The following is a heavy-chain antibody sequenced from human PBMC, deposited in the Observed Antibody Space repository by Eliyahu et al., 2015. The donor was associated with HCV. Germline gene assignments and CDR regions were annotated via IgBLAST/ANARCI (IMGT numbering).Heavy chain of an antibody. D-gene: IGHD3-16*01. V-gene: IGHV3-48*03. CDR3: ARSYDYIWGINWGAFDL. J-gene: IGHJ3*01. CDR2: VSSGGSGSTR. Sequence: EVQLVESGGGLVQPGGSLRLSXAASGFTFSXXEXNWVRQAPGKGLEWVSXVSSGGSGSTRYYADSVKGRFTISRDNAKNSLYLQMNSLRAEDTAVYYCARSYDYIWGINWGAFDLWGQGTMVTVSS. CDR1: GFTFSXXE.